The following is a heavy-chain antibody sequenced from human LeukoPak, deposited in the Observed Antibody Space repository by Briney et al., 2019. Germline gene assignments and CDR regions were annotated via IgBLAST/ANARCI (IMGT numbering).Heavy chain of an antibody. J-gene: IGHJ3*02. CDR1: GFTFSSYS. CDR3: AKDGPFWSGELLLSGAFDI. CDR2: ISSSSSYI. V-gene: IGHV3-21*04. Sequence: ESGGSLRLSCAASGFTFSSYSMNWVRQAPGKGLEWVSSISSSSSYISYADSMKGRFTISRDNAKNSLYLQMNSLRAEDTAVYYCAKDGPFWSGELLLSGAFDIWGQGTMVTVSS. D-gene: IGHD1-26*01.